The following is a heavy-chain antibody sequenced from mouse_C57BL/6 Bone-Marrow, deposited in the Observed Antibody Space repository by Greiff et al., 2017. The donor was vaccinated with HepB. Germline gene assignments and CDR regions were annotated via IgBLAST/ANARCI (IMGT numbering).Heavy chain of an antibody. CDR3: TPHYYGRDVDYAMDY. J-gene: IGHJ4*01. Sequence: EVQLVESGGGLVQPGGSMKLSCAASGFTFSDAWMDWVRQSPEKGLEWVAEIRNKANNHATYYAESVKGRFTISRDDSKSSVYLQMNSLRAEDTGIYYCTPHYYGRDVDYAMDYWGQGTSVTVSS. D-gene: IGHD1-1*01. CDR1: GFTFSDAW. V-gene: IGHV6-6*01. CDR2: IRNKANNHAT.